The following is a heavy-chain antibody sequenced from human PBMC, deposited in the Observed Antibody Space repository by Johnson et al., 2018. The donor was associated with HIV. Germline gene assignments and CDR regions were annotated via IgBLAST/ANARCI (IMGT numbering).Heavy chain of an antibody. Sequence: QMLLVESGGGVVQPGRSLRLSCAASGFTFSNYGMHWVRQAPGKGLEWVAVILYRGSNKYYADSVKGRFTISRDNSKNTLYLQMNSLRAEDTAVYYCARDLDTAMVTCAFDIWGQGTMVTVSS. D-gene: IGHD5-18*01. CDR1: GFTFSNYG. V-gene: IGHV3-30*03. J-gene: IGHJ3*02. CDR2: ILYRGSNK. CDR3: ARDLDTAMVTCAFDI.